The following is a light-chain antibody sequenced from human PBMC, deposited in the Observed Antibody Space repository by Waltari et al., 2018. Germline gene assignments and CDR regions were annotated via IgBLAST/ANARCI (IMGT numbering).Light chain of an antibody. CDR1: QSVGTY. CDR2: DAS. V-gene: IGKV3-11*01. CDR3: QQCRNWPLT. J-gene: IGKJ4*01. Sequence: EIVLTPSPAILSFSPGARATLSCRASQSVGTYLAWYQQRPGQSPRLLIYDASSRATGIPARFIGSGSETDFTLTISSLQPEDFAVYYCQQCRNWPLTFGGGTRVQI.